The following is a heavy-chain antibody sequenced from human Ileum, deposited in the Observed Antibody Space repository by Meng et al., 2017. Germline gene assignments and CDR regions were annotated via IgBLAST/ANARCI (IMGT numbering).Heavy chain of an antibody. CDR3: AKDFPKGGSAVSTQFFDI. CDR1: GFDFIDYG. Sequence: GESLKISCAGSGFDFIDYGMCWVRQVPGKGLEWVSGINWAGDSTGYADSVKGRFTISRDNAKNSLYLELNSLRADDTALYYCAKDFPKGGSAVSTQFFDIWGQGTRVT. V-gene: IGHV3-20*04. CDR2: INWAGDST. D-gene: IGHD6-13*01. J-gene: IGHJ3*02.